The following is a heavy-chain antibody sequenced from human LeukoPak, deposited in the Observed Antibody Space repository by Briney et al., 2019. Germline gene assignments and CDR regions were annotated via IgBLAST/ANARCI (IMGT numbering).Heavy chain of an antibody. V-gene: IGHV3-33*08. J-gene: IGHJ3*02. CDR2: IWYDGSNK. D-gene: IGHD2-15*01. Sequence: GGSLRLSCAASGFTVSSNYMSWVRQAPGKGLEWVAVIWYDGSNKYYADSVKGRFTISRDNSNNTLYLQMNSLRAEDTAVYYCARVLCSGGTCLDAFDIWGQGTMVTVSS. CDR1: GFTVSSNY. CDR3: ARVLCSGGTCLDAFDI.